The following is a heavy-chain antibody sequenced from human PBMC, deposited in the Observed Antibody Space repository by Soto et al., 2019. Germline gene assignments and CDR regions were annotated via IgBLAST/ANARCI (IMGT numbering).Heavy chain of an antibody. CDR3: TTDWAYGDYVSDY. CDR1: GFTFSNAW. CDR2: IKSKTDGGTT. Sequence: GGSLRLSCAASGFTFSNAWMSWVRQAPGKGLEWVGRIKSKTDGGTTDYAAPVKGRFTISRDDSKNTLYLQMNSLKTEDTAVYYCTTDWAYGDYVSDYWGQGTLVTVSS. J-gene: IGHJ4*02. D-gene: IGHD4-17*01. V-gene: IGHV3-15*01.